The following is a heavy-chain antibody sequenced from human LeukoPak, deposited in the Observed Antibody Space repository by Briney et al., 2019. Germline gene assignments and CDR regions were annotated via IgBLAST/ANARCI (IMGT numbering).Heavy chain of an antibody. D-gene: IGHD3-10*01. Sequence: SETLSLTCTVSGGSISSYYWSWIRQPPGKGLEWIGEINHSGSTNYNPSLKSRVTISVDTSKNQFSLKLSSVTAADTAVYYCAGPVNRYGSGSYVVWGQGTLVTVSS. V-gene: IGHV4-34*01. CDR1: GGSISSYY. CDR3: AGPVNRYGSGSYVV. CDR2: INHSGST. J-gene: IGHJ4*02.